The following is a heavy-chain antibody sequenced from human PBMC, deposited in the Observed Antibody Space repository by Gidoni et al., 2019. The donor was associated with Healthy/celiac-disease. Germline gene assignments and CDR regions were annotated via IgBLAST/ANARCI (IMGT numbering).Heavy chain of an antibody. Sequence: EVQLVQSGAEVKKPGESLKISCTGSGYSFTSYWIGWVRQMPGKGLEWMGIIYPGDSDTRYSPSFQGQVTISADKSISTAYLQWSSLKASDTAMYYCARHMGTVVTPRGNAFDIWGQGTMVTVSS. CDR1: GYSFTSYW. CDR2: IYPGDSDT. CDR3: ARHMGTVVTPRGNAFDI. D-gene: IGHD2-15*01. J-gene: IGHJ3*02. V-gene: IGHV5-51*01.